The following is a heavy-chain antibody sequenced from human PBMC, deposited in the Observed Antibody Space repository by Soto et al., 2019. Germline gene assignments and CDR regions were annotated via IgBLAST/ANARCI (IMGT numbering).Heavy chain of an antibody. D-gene: IGHD2-21*02. J-gene: IGHJ3*02. V-gene: IGHV3-11*01. CDR1: GFTFSDYY. CDR2: ISSSGSTI. CDR3: ARELHIVVVTAPGAFDI. Sequence: QVQLVESGGGLVKPGGSLRLSCAASGFTFSDYYMSWIRQAPGKGLEWVSYISSSGSTIYYADSVKGRFTTSRDNAKNSLYLQMNSLRAEDTAVYYCARELHIVVVTAPGAFDIWGQGTMVTVSS.